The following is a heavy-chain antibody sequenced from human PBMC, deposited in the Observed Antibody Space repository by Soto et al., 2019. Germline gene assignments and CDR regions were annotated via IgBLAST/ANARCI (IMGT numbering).Heavy chain of an antibody. CDR2: IYYSGST. V-gene: IGHV4-59*01. CDR3: ARVKRTYSSSNWFDP. J-gene: IGHJ5*02. CDR1: GGSISSYY. Sequence: PSETLSLTCTVSGGSISSYYWSWIRQPPGKGLEWIGYIYYSGSTNYNPSLKSRVTISVDTSKNQFSLKLSSVTAADTAVYYCARVKRTYSSSNWFDPWGQGTLVT. D-gene: IGHD6-6*01.